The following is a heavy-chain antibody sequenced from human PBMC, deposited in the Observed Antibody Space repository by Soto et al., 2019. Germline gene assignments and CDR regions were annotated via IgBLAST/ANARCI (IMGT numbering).Heavy chain of an antibody. Sequence: SETLSLTCTVSGGSVSSGSYYWGWIRQPPGKGLEWIGSIYYSGSTYYNPSLKSRVTISVDTSKNQFSLKLSSVTAADTAVYYCARLRRYENWFDPWGQGTLVTVSS. CDR3: ARLRRYENWFDP. J-gene: IGHJ5*02. CDR2: IYYSGST. V-gene: IGHV4-39*01. D-gene: IGHD1-1*01. CDR1: GGSVSSGSYY.